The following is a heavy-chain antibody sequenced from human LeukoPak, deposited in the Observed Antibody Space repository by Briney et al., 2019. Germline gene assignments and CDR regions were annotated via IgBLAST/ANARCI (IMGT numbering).Heavy chain of an antibody. CDR1: GFTFSSYA. J-gene: IGHJ4*02. Sequence: GGSLRLSCAASGFTFSSYAMSWVRQAPGKGLEWVSAISGSGGSTYYADSVKGRFTISRDNSKNTLYLQMSSLRAEDTAVYYCAKAGVYYDSSGYYFWGQGTLVTVSS. CDR2: ISGSGGST. V-gene: IGHV3-23*01. D-gene: IGHD3-22*01. CDR3: AKAGVYYDSSGYYF.